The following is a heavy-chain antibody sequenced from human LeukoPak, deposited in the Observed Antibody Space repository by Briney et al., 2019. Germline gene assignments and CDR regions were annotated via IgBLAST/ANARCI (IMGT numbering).Heavy chain of an antibody. CDR1: GFTFSSYS. J-gene: IGHJ6*02. CDR3: ARDHRIPSVAGSYERGYYGMDV. D-gene: IGHD6-19*01. Sequence: GGSLRLSCAASGFTFSSYSMNWVRQAPGKGPEWVSYISSSSSTIYYADSVKGRFTISRDNAKNSLYLQMNSLRAEDTAVYYCARDHRIPSVAGSYERGYYGMDVWGQGTTVTVSS. V-gene: IGHV3-48*01. CDR2: ISSSSSTI.